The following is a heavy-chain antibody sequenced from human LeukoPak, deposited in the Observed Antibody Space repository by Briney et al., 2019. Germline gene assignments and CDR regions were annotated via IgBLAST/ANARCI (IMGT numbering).Heavy chain of an antibody. CDR1: GYSFTSYW. Sequence: PGESLKISCKGSGYSFTSYWIGWVRQMTGKGLEWMGIIYPGDSGTRYSPSFQGQVTISADKSFSTAYLQWSSLKASDTAIYYCASSKSSSWYPFYSDYWGQGTLVTVSS. D-gene: IGHD6-13*01. CDR3: ASSKSSSWYPFYSDY. J-gene: IGHJ4*02. V-gene: IGHV5-51*01. CDR2: IYPGDSGT.